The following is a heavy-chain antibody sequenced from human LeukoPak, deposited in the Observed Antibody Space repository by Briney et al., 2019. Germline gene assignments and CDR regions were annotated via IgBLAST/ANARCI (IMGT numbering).Heavy chain of an antibody. D-gene: IGHD6-19*01. CDR2: IRSDGTSK. CDR1: GFTFSSYG. J-gene: IGHJ1*01. CDR3: AKKVSGWSENFQH. V-gene: IGHV3-30*02. Sequence: GGSLRLSCAASGFTFSSYGMHWVRQAPGKGLEWVAFIRSDGTSKYYTDSVKGRFTISRDNAKNSLYLQMHSLRAEDTAVYYCAKKVSGWSENFQHWGQGTLVTVSS.